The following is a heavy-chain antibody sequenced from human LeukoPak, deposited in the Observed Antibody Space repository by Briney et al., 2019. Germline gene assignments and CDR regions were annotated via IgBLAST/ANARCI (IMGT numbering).Heavy chain of an antibody. D-gene: IGHD3-3*01. Sequence: KSSETLSLTCTVSGGSISSSSYYWGWSRQPPGKGLESIERIYYSGSTYYNPSRKSRVTISVDTSKNQFSLKLSSVTAADTAVYYCARHSSYYDFWSGYSPPRYWGQGTLVTVSS. CDR3: ARHSSYYDFWSGYSPPRY. J-gene: IGHJ4*02. CDR1: GGSISSSSYY. V-gene: IGHV4-39*01. CDR2: IYYSGST.